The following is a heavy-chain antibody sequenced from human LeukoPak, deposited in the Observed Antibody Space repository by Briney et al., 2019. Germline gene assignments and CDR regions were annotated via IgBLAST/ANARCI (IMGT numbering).Heavy chain of an antibody. CDR3: ASGVGQRYGYFDY. CDR2: TTSSSSYM. J-gene: IGHJ4*02. Sequence: GGSLRLSCAASGFTFSSYNMNWVRQAPGKGLEWVSSTTSSSSYMYYADSVKGRFTISRDNAKNSLYLQMNSLRAEDTAVYYCASGVGQRYGYFDYWGQGTLVTVSS. CDR1: GFTFSSYN. D-gene: IGHD1-14*01. V-gene: IGHV3-21*01.